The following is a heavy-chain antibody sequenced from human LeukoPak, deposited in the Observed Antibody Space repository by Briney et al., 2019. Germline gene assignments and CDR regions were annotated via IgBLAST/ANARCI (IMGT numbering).Heavy chain of an antibody. CDR3: ARAPVVRGVFGWFDF. CDR1: GFTFSSHA. D-gene: IGHD3-10*01. V-gene: IGHV3-23*01. Sequence: GGSLRLSCAASGFTFSSHAMNWVRQAPGKGLEWGSGINSGGGSTYYADSVKGRFTISRDNSKNTLYLQMNSLRGEDTADYYCARAPVVRGVFGWFDFWGQGVLVTVSS. J-gene: IGHJ5*01. CDR2: INSGGGST.